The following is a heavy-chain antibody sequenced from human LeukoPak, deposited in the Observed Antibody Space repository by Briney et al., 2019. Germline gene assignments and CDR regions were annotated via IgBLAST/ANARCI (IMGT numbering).Heavy chain of an antibody. CDR3: AKLYNDYGDENFDY. V-gene: IGHV3-23*01. CDR2: ISGGGGST. Sequence: GGSLRLSCAASGFTFSSYVMNWVRQAPGKVLEWVSAISGGGGSTYYADSVKGRFTFSRDNSKNTLYLQMNSLRAEDTAVYYCAKLYNDYGDENFDYWGQGTLVTVSS. D-gene: IGHD4-17*01. J-gene: IGHJ4*02. CDR1: GFTFSSYV.